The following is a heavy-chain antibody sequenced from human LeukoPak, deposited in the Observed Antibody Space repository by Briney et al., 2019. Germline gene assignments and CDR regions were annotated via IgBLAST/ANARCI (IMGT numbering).Heavy chain of an antibody. CDR3: ARPAYCGSNCYFYFDY. CDR2: IYYSGSA. V-gene: IGHV4-61*01. D-gene: IGHD2-21*01. J-gene: IGHJ4*02. CDR1: GDSINSGRHY. Sequence: SETLSLTCTVSGDSINSGRHYWSWIRQPPGKGLEWIAYIYYSGSAKYNPSLQSRVTISADRPRNQFSLRVTSVTAADTAVYYCARPAYCGSNCYFYFDYWGQGILVTVSS.